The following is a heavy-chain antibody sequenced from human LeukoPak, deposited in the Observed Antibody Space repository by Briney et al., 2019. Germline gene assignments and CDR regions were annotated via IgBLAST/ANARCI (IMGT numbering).Heavy chain of an antibody. CDR2: INHSGST. J-gene: IGHJ6*02. CDR3: ARGSRAAAGTIVYYYYYGMDV. Sequence: SETLSLTCAVYGGSFSGYYWSWIRQPPGKGLEWIGEINHSGSTDYNPSLMSRVTISVDTSKNQFSLKLSSVTAADTAVYYCARGSRAAAGTIVYYYYYGMDVWGQGTTVTVSS. D-gene: IGHD6-13*01. CDR1: GGSFSGYY. V-gene: IGHV4-34*01.